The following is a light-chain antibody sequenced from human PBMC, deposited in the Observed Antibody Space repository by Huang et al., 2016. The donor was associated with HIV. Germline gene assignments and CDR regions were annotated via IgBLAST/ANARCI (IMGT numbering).Light chain of an antibody. Sequence: ERVMTQSPDILSVSPGETATLSCRASQDVSSNLAWYRQKPGQAPSLLIYGASTRVSGIPARFKGSGSGIAFTLTISSVQSEDFAVYYCQQYNNWPRTFGQGTKLEIK. CDR3: QQYNNWPRT. CDR1: QDVSSN. J-gene: IGKJ2*01. CDR2: GAS. V-gene: IGKV3-15*01.